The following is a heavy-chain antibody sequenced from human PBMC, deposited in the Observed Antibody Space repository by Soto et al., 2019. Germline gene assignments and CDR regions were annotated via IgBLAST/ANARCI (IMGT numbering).Heavy chain of an antibody. CDR1: GFSFSSYW. V-gene: IGHV3-7*01. CDR2: IKQDGTEK. Sequence: EVQLEESGGGLVQPGGSQRLSCEASGFSFSSYWMSWVRQAPGKGLEWVANIKQDGTEKYYVDSVKGRFTISRNNAKNSLNLQMNNLRGEDTAVYYCARAPTYYYDTSGYNDYWGQGTLVTVSS. CDR3: ARAPTYYYDTSGYNDY. J-gene: IGHJ4*02. D-gene: IGHD3-22*01.